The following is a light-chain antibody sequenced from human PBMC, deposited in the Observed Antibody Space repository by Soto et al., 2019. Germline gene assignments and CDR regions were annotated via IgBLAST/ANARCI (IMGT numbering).Light chain of an antibody. CDR3: QQYGSSPWT. V-gene: IGKV3-20*01. J-gene: IGKJ1*01. Sequence: EIVLTQSPGTLSLSPGERATLSCRASQSVSSSYLAWYQQKTGQAPRLLIYGSASRPTGIPDRFSGSGSGTDFTLTISRLEPEDFAVYYCQQYGSSPWTFDQGTKVEIK. CDR1: QSVSSSY. CDR2: GSA.